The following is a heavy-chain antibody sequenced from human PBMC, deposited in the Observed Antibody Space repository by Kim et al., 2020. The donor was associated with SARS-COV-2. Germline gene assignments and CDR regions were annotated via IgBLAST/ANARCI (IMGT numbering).Heavy chain of an antibody. D-gene: IGHD3-10*01. CDR3: AREGITMVRGPPGDDHPEYYYYGMDV. V-gene: IGHV1-69*13. J-gene: IGHJ6*02. CDR1: GGTFSSYA. Sequence: SVKVSCKASGGTFSSYAISWVRQAPGQGLEWMGGIIPIFGTANYAQKFQGRVTITADESTSTAYMELSSLRSEDTAVYYCAREGITMVRGPPGDDHPEYYYYGMDVWGQGTTVTVSS. CDR2: IIPIFGTA.